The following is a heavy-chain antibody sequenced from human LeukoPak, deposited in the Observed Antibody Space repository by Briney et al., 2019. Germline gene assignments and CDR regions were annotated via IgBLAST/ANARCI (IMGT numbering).Heavy chain of an antibody. CDR3: AKDGVGATLSYYNYYMDV. CDR2: ISSSSSTI. J-gene: IGHJ6*03. D-gene: IGHD1-26*01. Sequence: GGSLRLSCAASGFTFSSYSMNWVRQAPGKGLEWVSYISSSSSTIYYADSVKGRFTISRDNAKNSLYLQMNNLRAEDTAVYYCAKDGVGATLSYYNYYMDVWGKGTTVTVSS. V-gene: IGHV3-48*01. CDR1: GFTFSSYS.